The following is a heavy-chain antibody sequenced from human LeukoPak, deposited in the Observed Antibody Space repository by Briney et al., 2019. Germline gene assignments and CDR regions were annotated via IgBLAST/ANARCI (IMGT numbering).Heavy chain of an antibody. CDR3: ARESHVTREDY. J-gene: IGHJ4*02. CDR1: GGTFSSYA. CDR2: IIPIFGTA. Sequence: ASVKVSCTASGGTFSSYAISWVRQAPGQGLEWMGGIIPIFGTANYAQKLQGRVTMTTDTSTSTAYMELRSLRSDDTAVYYCARESHVTREDYWGQGTLVTVSS. D-gene: IGHD3-10*01. V-gene: IGHV1-69*05.